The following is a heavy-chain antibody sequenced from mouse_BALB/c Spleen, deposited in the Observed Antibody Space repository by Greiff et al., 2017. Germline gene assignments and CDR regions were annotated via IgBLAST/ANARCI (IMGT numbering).Heavy chain of an antibody. Sequence: EVMLVESGGDLVKPGGSLKLSCAASGFTFSSYGMSWVRQTPDKRLEWVATISSGGSYTYYPDSVKGRFTISRDNAKNTLYLQMSSLKSEDTAMYYCARHVGYWGQGTTLTVSS. CDR1: GFTFSSYG. J-gene: IGHJ2*01. V-gene: IGHV5-6*02. CDR2: ISSGGSYT. CDR3: ARHVGY.